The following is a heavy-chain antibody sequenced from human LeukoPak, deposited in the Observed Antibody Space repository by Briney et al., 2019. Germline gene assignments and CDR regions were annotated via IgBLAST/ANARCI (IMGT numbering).Heavy chain of an antibody. CDR3: ARHLDIAASGTFDY. J-gene: IGHJ4*02. D-gene: IGHD6-13*01. CDR2: IYYSGST. V-gene: IGHV4-59*08. CDR1: GGSISSHH. Sequence: SETLSLTCTVSGGSISSHHWSWIRQPPGKGLEWIGYIYYSGSTNYKPSLKSRVTISVDPSKNQFSLKLTSVTAADTAVYYCARHLDIAASGTFDYWGQGTLVTVSS.